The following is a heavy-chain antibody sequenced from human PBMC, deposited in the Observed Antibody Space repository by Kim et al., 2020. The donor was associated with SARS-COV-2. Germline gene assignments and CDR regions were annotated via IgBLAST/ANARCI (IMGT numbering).Heavy chain of an antibody. CDR3: ARGYGSGSPYGMDV. CDR1: GGSISSGGYS. J-gene: IGHJ6*02. CDR2: IYYSGST. D-gene: IGHD3-10*01. V-gene: IGHV4-30-2*01. Sequence: SETLSLTCAVSGGSISSGGYSWSWIRQPPGKGLEWIGYIYYSGSTYYNPSLKSRVTISVDRSKNQVTLKLSSVTAADAAVYYCARGYGSGSPYGMDVWV.